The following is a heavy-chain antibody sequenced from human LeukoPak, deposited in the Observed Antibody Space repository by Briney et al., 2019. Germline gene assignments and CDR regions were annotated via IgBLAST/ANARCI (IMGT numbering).Heavy chain of an antibody. J-gene: IGHJ3*02. CDR3: AKWGSAGAFDI. CDR1: GFTFSSYW. V-gene: IGHV3-30*18. Sequence: PGGSLRLSCAASGFTFSSYWMHWVRQAPGKGLEWVAVISYDGSNKYYADSVKGRFTISRDNSKNTLYLQMNSLRAEDTAVYYCAKWGSAGAFDIWGQGTMVTVSS. CDR2: ISYDGSNK. D-gene: IGHD3-10*01.